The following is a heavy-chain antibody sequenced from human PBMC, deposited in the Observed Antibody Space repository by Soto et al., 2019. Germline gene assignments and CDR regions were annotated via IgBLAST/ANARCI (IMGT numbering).Heavy chain of an antibody. V-gene: IGHV1-8*01. D-gene: IGHD3-22*01. CDR3: ARSVGGYYENKCDPDY. CDR2: MNPNSGNT. CDR1: GYTFTSYD. Sequence: ASVKVSCKASGYTFTSYDINWVRQATGQGLEWMGWMNPNSGNTGYAQKFQGRVTMTRNTSTSTAYMELSSLTSEDTAVYFCARSVGGYYENKCDPDYWGEGILVTVSS. J-gene: IGHJ4*02.